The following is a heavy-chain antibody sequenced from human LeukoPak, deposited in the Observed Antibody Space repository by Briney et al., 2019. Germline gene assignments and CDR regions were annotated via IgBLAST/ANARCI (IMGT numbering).Heavy chain of an antibody. CDR3: ARSEYLFPRHRAFNWFDP. J-gene: IGHJ5*02. Sequence: SQTLSLTCTVSGGSISSGGYYRSWIRQHPGKGLEWIGYIYYSGSTYYNPSLKSRVTISVDTSKNQFSLKLSSVTAADTAVYYCARSEYLFPRHRAFNWFDPWGQGTLVTVSS. V-gene: IGHV4-31*03. CDR2: IYYSGST. CDR1: GGSISSGGYY. D-gene: IGHD2/OR15-2a*01.